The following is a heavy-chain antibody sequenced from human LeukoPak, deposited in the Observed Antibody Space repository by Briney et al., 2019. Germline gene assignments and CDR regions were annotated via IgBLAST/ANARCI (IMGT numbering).Heavy chain of an antibody. V-gene: IGHV1-8*01. CDR2: MNPNSGNT. CDR3: ARSVCRSSTSCYWGAYNWFDP. CDR1: GYTFTSYD. J-gene: IGHJ5*02. D-gene: IGHD2-2*01. Sequence: GASVKVSCKASGYTFTSYDINWVRQAAGQGLEWMGWMNPNSGNTGYAQKFQGRVTMTRNTSISTAYMELSSLRSEDTAVYYCARSVCRSSTSCYWGAYNWFDPWGQGTLVTVSS.